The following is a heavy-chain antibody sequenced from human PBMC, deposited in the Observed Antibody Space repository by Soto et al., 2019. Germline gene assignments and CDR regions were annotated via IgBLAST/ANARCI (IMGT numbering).Heavy chain of an antibody. Sequence: SQTLSLTCAISGDSVSSNSAAWNWIRQSPSRGLEWLGRTYYRSKWYNDYAVSVKSRITINPDTSKNQFSLQLNSVTPEDTAVYYCARDPREYQLLYDYYYYYGMDVWGQGTTVTVS. CDR2: TYYRSKWYN. J-gene: IGHJ6*02. V-gene: IGHV6-1*01. D-gene: IGHD2-2*02. CDR3: ARDPREYQLLYDYYYYYGMDV. CDR1: GDSVSSNSAA.